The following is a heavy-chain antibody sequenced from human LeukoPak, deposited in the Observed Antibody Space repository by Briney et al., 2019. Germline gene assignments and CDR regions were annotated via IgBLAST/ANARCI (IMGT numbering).Heavy chain of an antibody. D-gene: IGHD2-2*01. CDR1: GGSISSGGYY. CDR2: IYYSGST. V-gene: IGHV4-31*03. J-gene: IGHJ4*02. Sequence: SETLSLTCTVSGGSISSGGYYWSWIRQHPGKGLEWIGYIYYSGSTYYNPSLKSRVTIPVDTSKNQFSLKLSSVTAADTAVYYCARVITEYQLHYFDYWGQGTLVTVSS. CDR3: ARVITEYQLHYFDY.